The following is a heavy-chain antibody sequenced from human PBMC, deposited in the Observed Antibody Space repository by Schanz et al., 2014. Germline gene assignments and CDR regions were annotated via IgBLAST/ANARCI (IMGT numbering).Heavy chain of an antibody. J-gene: IGHJ5*02. D-gene: IGHD2-2*01. CDR3: ARDRRRYCSTASCLHDNWFDP. CDR2: INVGNGNM. CDR1: GYTFTSYS. Sequence: QVQLVQSGAEVKKPGASVKVSCKASGYTFTSYSIHWVRQAPGQGLEWMGWINVGNGNMKYSKKFQGRVTITRDTSASTAYMELRSLRTDDTAVYYCARDRRRYCSTASCLHDNWFDPWGQGTLVIVSS. V-gene: IGHV1-3*01.